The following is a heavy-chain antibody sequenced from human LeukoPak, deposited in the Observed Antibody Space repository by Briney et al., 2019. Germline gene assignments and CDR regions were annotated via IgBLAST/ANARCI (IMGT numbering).Heavy chain of an antibody. D-gene: IGHD6-19*01. CDR3: ARDASIAVAFDY. Sequence: PGGSLRLSCAASGFTFRSYSMNWVRQAPGKGLEGVSYISSSSSTIHYADSEKGRFNISRHNAKNSLYLQMNSLRAEDTAVYYCARDASIAVAFDYWGQGTLVTVSS. V-gene: IGHV3-48*04. CDR2: ISSSSSTI. J-gene: IGHJ4*02. CDR1: GFTFRSYS.